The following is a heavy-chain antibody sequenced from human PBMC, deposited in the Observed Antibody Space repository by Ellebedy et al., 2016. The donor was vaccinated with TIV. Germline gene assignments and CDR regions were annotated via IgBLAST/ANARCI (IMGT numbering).Heavy chain of an antibody. J-gene: IGHJ4*02. CDR3: AREAEAGMAPPDY. Sequence: GGSLRLSXAAPGFTVSSNYMSWVRQAPGRGLEWVSVIYPGGSTYYADSVKGRFTISRDNAKNSLYLQMNSLGAEDTAVYYCAREAEAGMAPPDYWGQGTLVTVSS. D-gene: IGHD5-18*01. CDR2: IYPGGST. V-gene: IGHV3-66*01. CDR1: GFTVSSNY.